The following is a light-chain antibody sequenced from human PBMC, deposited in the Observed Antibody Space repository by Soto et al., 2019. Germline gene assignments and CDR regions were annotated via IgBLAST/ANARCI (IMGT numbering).Light chain of an antibody. J-gene: IGKJ4*01. CDR1: QSVSSN. V-gene: IGKV3-15*01. CDR2: GAS. Sequence: PGERATISCRASQSVSSNLAWYQQKPGQAPRLLIYGASTRATGIPARFSGSGSGTEFTLTISSLQSEDFAVYYCQQYNNWPLTFGGGTKVDIK. CDR3: QQYNNWPLT.